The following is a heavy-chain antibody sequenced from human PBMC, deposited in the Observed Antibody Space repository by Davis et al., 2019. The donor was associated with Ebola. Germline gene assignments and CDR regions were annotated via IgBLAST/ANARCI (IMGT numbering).Heavy chain of an antibody. CDR1: GFTFSSYG. V-gene: IGHV3-30*03. D-gene: IGHD2-15*01. Sequence: GESLKISCAASGFTFSSYGMHWVRQAPGKGLEWVAVISYDGSNKYYADSVKGRFTISRDNSKNTLYLQMNSLRAEDTAVYYCARDYPVVAATPFDGMDVWGQGTTVTVSS. CDR3: ARDYPVVAATPFDGMDV. CDR2: ISYDGSNK. J-gene: IGHJ6*02.